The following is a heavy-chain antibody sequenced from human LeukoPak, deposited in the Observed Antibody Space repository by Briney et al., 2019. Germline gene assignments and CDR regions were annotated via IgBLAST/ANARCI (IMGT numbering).Heavy chain of an antibody. CDR1: GGSISSGGYY. J-gene: IGHJ6*04. Sequence: SQTLSLTCTVSGGSISSGGYYWSWIRQHPGKGLEWIGYVYYSGSTYYNPSLKSRVTISVDTSKDQFSLKLSSVTAADTAVYYCARESITMVRGVISDGMDVWGKGTTVTVSS. CDR2: VYYSGST. CDR3: ARESITMVRGVISDGMDV. V-gene: IGHV4-31*03. D-gene: IGHD3-10*01.